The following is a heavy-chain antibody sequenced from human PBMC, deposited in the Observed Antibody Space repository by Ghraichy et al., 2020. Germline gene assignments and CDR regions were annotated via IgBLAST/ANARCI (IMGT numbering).Heavy chain of an antibody. CDR3: ARGSISLRRVTPPDRWFDP. CDR2: MNPNSGNT. D-gene: IGHD4-23*01. J-gene: IGHJ5*02. V-gene: IGHV1-8*01. Sequence: ASVKVSCKASGYTYTSYDINWVRQATGQGLEWMGWMNPNSGNTGYAQKFQGRVTMTRNTSISTAYMELSSLRSEDTAVYYCARGSISLRRVTPPDRWFDPWGQGTLVTVSS. CDR1: GYTYTSYD.